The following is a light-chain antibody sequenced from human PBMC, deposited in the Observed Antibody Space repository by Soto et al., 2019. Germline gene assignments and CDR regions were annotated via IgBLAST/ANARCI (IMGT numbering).Light chain of an antibody. J-gene: IGLJ1*01. CDR1: SSNIGAGYD. V-gene: IGLV1-40*01. CDR2: GNS. CDR3: QSYDSRLRGFYV. Sequence: QSVLTQPPSVSGAPGQRVTISCTGSSSNIGAGYDVHWYQQLPGTAPKLLIYGNSNRPSGVPDRFSGSKSGTSASLAITGLQAADEADYYCQSYDSRLRGFYVFGTGTKVTVL.